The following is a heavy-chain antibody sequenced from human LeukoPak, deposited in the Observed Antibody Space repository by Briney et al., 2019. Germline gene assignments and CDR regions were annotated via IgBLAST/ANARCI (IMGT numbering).Heavy chain of an antibody. V-gene: IGHV3-11*01. Sequence: GESLTLSCAASGFTFSDYYMSWIRQAPGKGLEWVAYIPSSGDDIYYADSVKGRFTISRDNAKNALFLRTNSLRVEDTATYYCAGDIVPTSGDFWGQGTLVSVSS. CDR1: GFTFSDYY. CDR3: AGDIVPTSGDF. D-gene: IGHD5-12*01. CDR2: IPSSGDDI. J-gene: IGHJ4*02.